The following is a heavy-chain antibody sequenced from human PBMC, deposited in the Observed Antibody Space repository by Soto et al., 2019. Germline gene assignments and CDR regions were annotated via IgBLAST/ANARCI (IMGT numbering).Heavy chain of an antibody. V-gene: IGHV4-61*01. J-gene: IGHJ4*02. CDR1: GGSVSRGSFY. Sequence: QVQLQESGPGLMKPSETLSLTCTVSGGSVSRGSFYWSWIRQPPGKGLEWIGYISYSGSTTYKPSLKSRVTFSIDTSKDQVFLKLSSVTAADTAVYYCARGGKWTYAVFDYWGQGILVTVSS. D-gene: IGHD1-26*01. CDR3: ARGGKWTYAVFDY. CDR2: ISYSGST.